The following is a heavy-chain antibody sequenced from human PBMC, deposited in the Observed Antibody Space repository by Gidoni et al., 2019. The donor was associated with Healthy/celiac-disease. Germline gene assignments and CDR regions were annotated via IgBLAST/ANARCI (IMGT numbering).Heavy chain of an antibody. Sequence: EVQLVESGGGLVQPGGSLRLSCAASGFTFSSYSMNWVRQAPGKGLEWVSYISSSSRTIYYADSVKGRFTISRDNAKNSLYLQMNSLRDEDTAVYYCARDPSSYYDFWSGYYTGHWFDPWGQGTLVTVSS. V-gene: IGHV3-48*02. J-gene: IGHJ5*02. CDR3: ARDPSSYYDFWSGYYTGHWFDP. CDR2: ISSSSRTI. D-gene: IGHD3-3*01. CDR1: GFTFSSYS.